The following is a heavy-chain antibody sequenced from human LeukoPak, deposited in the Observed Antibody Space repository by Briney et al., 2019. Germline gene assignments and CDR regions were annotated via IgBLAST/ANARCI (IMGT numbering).Heavy chain of an antibody. J-gene: IGHJ4*02. V-gene: IGHV4-59*01. CDR3: ARDVGATPGYFDY. CDR1: GGSISTYY. D-gene: IGHD1-26*01. Sequence: SETLSLTCTVSGGSISTYYWSWIRQPPGKGLEWVGYIYYSGSTNYNPSLKSRVTISVDTSKNQFSLKLSSVTAADTAVYYCARDVGATPGYFDYWGQGTLVTVSS. CDR2: IYYSGST.